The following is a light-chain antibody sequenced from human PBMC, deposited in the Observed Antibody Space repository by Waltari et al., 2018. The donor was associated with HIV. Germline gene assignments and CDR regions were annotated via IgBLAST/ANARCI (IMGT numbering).Light chain of an antibody. CDR2: NDT. CDR3: YSATDDYRVV. CDR1: VLAKKP. J-gene: IGLJ2*01. Sequence: SYELTQPSSVSVSPGQTARIPCSGDVLAKKPARWFQQTSGQAPLVVIYNDTARPSEIPERFSGSSSGTTVTLTINGAQVEDEADYYCYSATDDYRVVFGGGTQLTVL. V-gene: IGLV3-27*01.